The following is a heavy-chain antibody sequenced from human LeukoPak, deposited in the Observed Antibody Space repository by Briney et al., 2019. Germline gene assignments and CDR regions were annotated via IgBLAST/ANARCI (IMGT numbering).Heavy chain of an antibody. V-gene: IGHV1-2*02. J-gene: IGHJ6*03. CDR1: GYTFTGYY. CDR2: INPNSGGT. Sequence: ALVKVSCKASGYTFTGYYMHWVRQAPGQGLEWMGWINPNSGGTNYAQKFQGRVTMTRGTSISTAYMELSRLRSDDTAVYYCARGGSSSPPGYYYYMDVWGKGTTVTVSS. D-gene: IGHD6-6*01. CDR3: ARGGSSSPPGYYYYMDV.